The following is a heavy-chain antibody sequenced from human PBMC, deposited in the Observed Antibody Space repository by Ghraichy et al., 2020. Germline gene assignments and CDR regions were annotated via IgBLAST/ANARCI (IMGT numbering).Heavy chain of an antibody. CDR3: ARHRYSSSSLYYYYYYMDV. CDR1: GGSISSYY. Sequence: SETLSLTCTVSGGSISSYYWSWIRQPPGKGLEWIGYIYYSGSTNYNPSLKSRVTISVDTSKNQFSLKLSSVTAADTAVYYCARHRYSSSSLYYYYYYMDVWGKGTTVTVSS. J-gene: IGHJ6*03. CDR2: IYYSGST. V-gene: IGHV4-59*08. D-gene: IGHD6-13*01.